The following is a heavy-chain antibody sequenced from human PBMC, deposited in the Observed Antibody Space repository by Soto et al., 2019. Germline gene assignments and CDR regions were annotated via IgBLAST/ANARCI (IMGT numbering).Heavy chain of an antibody. D-gene: IGHD3-22*01. CDR1: GGNFRSSA. CDR3: ARAPAYDRGCY. CDR2: IIPIFGTA. Sequence: QVQLGQSGAEVKKPGSSVKVSCKASGGNFRSSAISWVRQAPGHGLEWLGGIIPIFGTANYEQTFQGSFTRTADESTSTAYMELSSMRSEATSVYYGARAPAYDRGCYSGQGTLVT. J-gene: IGHJ4*02. V-gene: IGHV1-69*12.